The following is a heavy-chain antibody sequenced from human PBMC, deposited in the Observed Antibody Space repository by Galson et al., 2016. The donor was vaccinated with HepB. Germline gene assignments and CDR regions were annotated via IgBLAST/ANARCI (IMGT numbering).Heavy chain of an antibody. CDR3: SATTTGWHAW. J-gene: IGHJ4*02. Sequence: LSLTCTVSGGSISDYYCSWIRQSPGKGLEWIGHIYNSGNNKYNPSLESRVTISVDTSKNQFFLDVNSVTAADTAIYYCSATTTGWHAWWGQGNLVTVSS. V-gene: IGHV4-59*01. CDR2: IYNSGNN. D-gene: IGHD6-19*01. CDR1: GGSISDYY.